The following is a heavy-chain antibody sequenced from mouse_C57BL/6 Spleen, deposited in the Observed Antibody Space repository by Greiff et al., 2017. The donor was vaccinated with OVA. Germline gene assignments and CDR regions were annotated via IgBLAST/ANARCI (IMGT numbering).Heavy chain of an antibody. CDR1: GYTFTSYW. CDR3: ARDYGSSRDWYFDV. D-gene: IGHD1-1*01. V-gene: IGHV1-72*01. J-gene: IGHJ1*03. Sequence: QVQLQQPGAELVKPGASVKLSCKASGYTFTSYWMHWVKQRPGRGLEWIGRIDPNSGGPKYNEKFKSKAPLTVAKPSSTAYMQRSSLTSEDSAVYYWARDYGSSRDWYFDVWGTGTTVTVSS. CDR2: IDPNSGGP.